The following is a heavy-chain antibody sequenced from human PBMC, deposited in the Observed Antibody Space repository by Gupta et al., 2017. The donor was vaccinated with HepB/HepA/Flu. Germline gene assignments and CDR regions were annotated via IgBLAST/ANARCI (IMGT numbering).Heavy chain of an antibody. CDR1: GGSFSGYY. Sequence: VPLPQWGAGLLNPSEPLSLTCAVYGGSFSGYYWSWLRPPPGKGLEWIGEINHSGSTQYNPSLKSRVTISVDTSKNQFSLKLSSVTAADTAVYYCARGHARSSGSGWYVLDYWGQGTLVTVSS. V-gene: IGHV4-34*01. CDR2: INHSGST. D-gene: IGHD6-19*01. J-gene: IGHJ4*02. CDR3: ARGHARSSGSGWYVLDY.